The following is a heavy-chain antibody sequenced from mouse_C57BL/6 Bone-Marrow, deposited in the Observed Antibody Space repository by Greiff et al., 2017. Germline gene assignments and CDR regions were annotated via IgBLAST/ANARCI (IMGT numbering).Heavy chain of an antibody. CDR1: GYTFTSYW. CDR3: ARWGLGFDY. Sequence: VQLQQSEAELAKPGASVKLSCKASGYTFTSYWMHWVKQRPGQGLEWIGYINPSSGYTKYNQKFKGKATLTADKSSSTAYMQLSSLTYEDSAVYYCARWGLGFDYGGQGTTLTVSS. D-gene: IGHD2-10*02. J-gene: IGHJ2*01. CDR2: INPSSGYT. V-gene: IGHV1-7*01.